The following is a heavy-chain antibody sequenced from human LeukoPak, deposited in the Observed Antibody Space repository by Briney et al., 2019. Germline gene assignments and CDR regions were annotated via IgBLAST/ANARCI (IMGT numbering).Heavy chain of an antibody. Sequence: SETLSLTCTVSGGSISSSSYYWGWIRQPPGKGLEWIGSIYYSGSTYYNPSLKSRVTISVDTSKNQFSLKLSSVTAADTAVYYCARTRSVGMATMSPWGQGTLVTVSS. D-gene: IGHD5-24*01. CDR2: IYYSGST. CDR1: GGSISSSSYY. CDR3: ARTRSVGMATMSP. J-gene: IGHJ5*02. V-gene: IGHV4-39*07.